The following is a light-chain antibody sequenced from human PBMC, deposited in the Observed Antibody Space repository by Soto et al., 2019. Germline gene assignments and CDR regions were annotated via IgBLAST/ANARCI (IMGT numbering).Light chain of an antibody. V-gene: IGKV1-8*01. CDR1: QGISSH. Sequence: AIRMTQSPSSFSASTGDRVTITCRASQGISSHLAWYQVKPGKAPRLLIFTGSYLESGGPSSFCGSRSGSAFTLTISSLQSEEFAVYYCQQHFSYPLTFGGGTKVEIK. CDR2: TGS. J-gene: IGKJ4*01. CDR3: QQHFSYPLT.